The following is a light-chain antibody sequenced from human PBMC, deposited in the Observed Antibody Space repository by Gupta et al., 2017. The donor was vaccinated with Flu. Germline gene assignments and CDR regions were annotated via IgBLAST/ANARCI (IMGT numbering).Light chain of an antibody. CDR2: NAS. J-gene: IGKJ4*01. Sequence: LATLSSSPGERATLSCRASQSIGSSLAWYQQRPGQAPSLLIYNASSRAAGIPARFSGSGSGTDFTLTISSREPEDFAVYYCQQRKNCPLTFGGGTKV. CDR1: QSIGSS. V-gene: IGKV3-11*01. CDR3: QQRKNCPLT.